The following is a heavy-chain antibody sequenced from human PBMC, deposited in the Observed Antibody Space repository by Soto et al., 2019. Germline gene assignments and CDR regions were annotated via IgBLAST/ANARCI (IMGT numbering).Heavy chain of an antibody. D-gene: IGHD3-22*01. CDR1: GYTLTELS. V-gene: IGHV1-24*01. CDR2: FDPEDGET. CDR3: ATDRLDRGAFDI. J-gene: IGHJ3*02. Sequence: ASVKVSCKVSGYTLTELSMHCVRQAPGKGLEWMGGFDPEDGETIYAQKFQGRVTMTEDTSTDTAYMELSSLRSEDTAVYYCATDRLDRGAFDIWGQGTMVTVSS.